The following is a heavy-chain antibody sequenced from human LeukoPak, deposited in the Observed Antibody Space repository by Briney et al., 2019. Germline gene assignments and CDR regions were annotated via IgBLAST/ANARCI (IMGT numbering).Heavy chain of an antibody. CDR3: AREGRGYSYAFEY. CDR1: GFTFSNYW. CDR2: INSDGSST. D-gene: IGHD5-18*01. J-gene: IGHJ4*02. Sequence: GGSMRLSCAASGFTFSNYWMHWVRQAPGKGLVWVSRINSDGSSTTYADSVKGRFTISRDNGQNTLYLQMNSLRAEDTAVYYCAREGRGYSYAFEYWGQGTLVTVSS. V-gene: IGHV3-74*01.